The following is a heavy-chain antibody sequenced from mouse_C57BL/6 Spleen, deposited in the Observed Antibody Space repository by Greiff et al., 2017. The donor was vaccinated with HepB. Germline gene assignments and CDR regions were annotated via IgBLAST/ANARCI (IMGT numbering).Heavy chain of an antibody. CDR1: GYAFSSYW. J-gene: IGHJ1*03. Sequence: QVQLKESGAELVKPGASVKISCKASGYAFSSYWMNWVKQRPGKGLEWIGQIYPGDGDTNYNGKFKGKATLTADKSSSTAYMQLSSLTSEDSAVYFCARGLYYYGSSWYFDVWGTGTTVTVSS. D-gene: IGHD1-1*01. CDR2: IYPGDGDT. V-gene: IGHV1-80*01. CDR3: ARGLYYYGSSWYFDV.